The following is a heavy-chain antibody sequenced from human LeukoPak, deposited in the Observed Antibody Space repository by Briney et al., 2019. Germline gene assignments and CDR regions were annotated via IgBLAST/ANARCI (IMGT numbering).Heavy chain of an antibody. V-gene: IGHV3-9*03. CDR2: ISWNSGSI. Sequence: GRSLRLSCAASGFTFDDYAMHWVRQAPGKGLEWVSGISWNSGSIGYADSVKGRFTISRDNAKNSLYLQMNSLRAEDMALYYCAKGGNAARAFDIWGQRTMVTVSS. J-gene: IGHJ3*02. D-gene: IGHD6-6*01. CDR3: AKGGNAARAFDI. CDR1: GFTFDDYA.